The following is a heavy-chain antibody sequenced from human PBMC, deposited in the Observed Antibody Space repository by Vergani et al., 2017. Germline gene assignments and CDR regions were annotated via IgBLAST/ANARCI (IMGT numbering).Heavy chain of an antibody. D-gene: IGHD3-10*01. Sequence: QVQLQESGPGLVKHSETLSLTCTVSGGSISSYYWSWIRQPAGKGLEWIGRIYTSGSTNYNPSLKSRVTKSVDTSKNKFSLKLISVTAEDTAVYYCAREQMVRGVNWYYYYGMDVWGQGTTVTVSS. CDR3: AREQMVRGVNWYYYYGMDV. CDR2: IYTSGST. J-gene: IGHJ6*02. CDR1: GGSISSYY. V-gene: IGHV4-4*07.